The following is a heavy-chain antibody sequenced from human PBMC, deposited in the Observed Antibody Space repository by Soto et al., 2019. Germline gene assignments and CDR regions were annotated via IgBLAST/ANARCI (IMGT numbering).Heavy chain of an antibody. CDR1: GDSVSINGVA. D-gene: IGHD6-13*01. V-gene: IGHV6-1*01. CDR2: TYYRSKWSN. CDR3: ARGKYSSFDI. J-gene: IGHJ3*02. Sequence: SQTLSLTCAISGDSVSINGVAWNWIRQSPSRGLEWLGRTYYRSKWSNDYALSVRSRITINPDTYKNHFSLQLNSVTPEDTAVYYCARGKYSSFDIWGQGTTVTVSS.